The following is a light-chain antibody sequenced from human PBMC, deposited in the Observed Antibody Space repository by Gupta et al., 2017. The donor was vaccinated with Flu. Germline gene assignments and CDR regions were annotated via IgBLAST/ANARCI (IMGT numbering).Light chain of an antibody. Sequence: QSLLTQLPASSGTPGQRVTISCSGSNSNIGRNTLSWYQQHPGASPTLIIQNDNQRPSGVPVRFSGAKAGTTASLTISGLQAEDEGDFYCATLDDSLNGPVFGGGTRLTGL. CDR2: NDN. V-gene: IGLV1-44*01. CDR3: ATLDDSLNGPV. CDR1: NSNIGRNT. J-gene: IGLJ3*02.